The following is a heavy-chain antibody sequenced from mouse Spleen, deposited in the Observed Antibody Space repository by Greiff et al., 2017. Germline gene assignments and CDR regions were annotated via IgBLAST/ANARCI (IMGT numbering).Heavy chain of an antibody. CDR2: IDPSDSYT. Sequence: VQLQQPGAELVMPGASVKLSCKASGYTFTSYWMHWVKQRPGQGLEWIGEIDPSDSYTNYNQKFKGKATLTVDKSSSTAYMQLSSLTSEDSAVYYCARSDYWGQGTTLTVSS. CDR3: ARSDY. V-gene: IGHV1-69*01. J-gene: IGHJ2*01. CDR1: GYTFTSYW.